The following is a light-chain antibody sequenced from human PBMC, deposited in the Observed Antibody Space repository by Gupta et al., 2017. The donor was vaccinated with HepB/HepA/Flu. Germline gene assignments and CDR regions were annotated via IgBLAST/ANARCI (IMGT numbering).Light chain of an antibody. V-gene: IGKV3-20*01. J-gene: IGKJ5*01. CDR2: GAS. Sequence: EIALTQSPGTLSLSPGERATLSCRASQSVTSSYLAWYQQKPGQAPRFLIYGASSRATGIPDRFSGSGSGTDFTLTISRLEPEDFAVYYCQQYGSSFTFGQGTRLEIK. CDR1: QSVTSSY. CDR3: QQYGSSFT.